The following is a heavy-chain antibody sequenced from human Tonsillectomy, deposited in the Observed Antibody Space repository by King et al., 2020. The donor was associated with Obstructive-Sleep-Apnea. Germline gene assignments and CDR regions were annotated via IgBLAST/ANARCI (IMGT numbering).Heavy chain of an antibody. Sequence: QLQESGPGLVKPSETLSLTCTVSGGSISSYYWSWIWQPPGKGLEWIGYIYYSGSTNYNPSLKSRVTISVDTSKNQFSLKLSSVTAADTAVYYCARWRYYYYGMDVWGQGTTVTVSS. CDR1: GGSISSYY. D-gene: IGHD3-3*01. CDR2: IYYSGST. V-gene: IGHV4-59*08. J-gene: IGHJ6*02. CDR3: ARWRYYYYGMDV.